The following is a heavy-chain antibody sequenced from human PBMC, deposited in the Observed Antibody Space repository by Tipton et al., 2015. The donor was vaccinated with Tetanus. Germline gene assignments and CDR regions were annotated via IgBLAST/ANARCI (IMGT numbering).Heavy chain of an antibody. CDR1: GFTFSDAW. CDR2: IKTKREGGTT. D-gene: IGHD4-17*01. CDR3: TTGTVFSTY. Sequence: SLRLSCAASGFTFSDAWMNWVRQAPGKGLEWVGRIKTKREGGTTDYAAPVKGRFTISRDDSQNPLYLQMTSLKTEDTAVYYCTTGTVFSTYWGQGTLVTVSS. J-gene: IGHJ4*02. V-gene: IGHV3-15*01.